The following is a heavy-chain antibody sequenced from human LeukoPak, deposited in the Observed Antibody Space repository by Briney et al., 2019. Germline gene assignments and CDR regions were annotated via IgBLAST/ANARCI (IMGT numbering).Heavy chain of an antibody. CDR1: GGSISSGGYY. CDR2: IYHSGST. CDR3: ARASHDHYYDSSGYIDY. D-gene: IGHD3-22*01. J-gene: IGHJ4*02. Sequence: PSQTLSLTCTVSGGSISSGGYYWSWIRQPPGKGLEWIGYIYHSGSTYYNPSLKSRVTIPVDRSKNQFSLKLSSVTAADTAVYYCARASHDHYYDSSGYIDYWGQGTLVTVSS. V-gene: IGHV4-30-2*01.